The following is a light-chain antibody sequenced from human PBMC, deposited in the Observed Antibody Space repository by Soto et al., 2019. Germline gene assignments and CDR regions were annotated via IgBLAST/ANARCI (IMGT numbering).Light chain of an antibody. CDR3: QQYGSSPT. CDR2: GAS. J-gene: IGKJ1*01. V-gene: IGKV3-20*01. Sequence: ETVLTQSPGTLSFSPGERATLSCRASQSVSSSYLAWYQQKPGQAPRLLIYGASSRATGIPDRFSGSGSGTDFTLTISRLEPEDFAVYYCQQYGSSPTFGQGTKVEIK. CDR1: QSVSSSY.